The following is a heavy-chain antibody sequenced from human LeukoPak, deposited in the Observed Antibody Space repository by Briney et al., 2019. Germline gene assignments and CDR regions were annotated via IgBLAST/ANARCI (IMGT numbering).Heavy chain of an antibody. CDR3: AEEKAIVTINYGLDV. V-gene: IGHV3-30*18. J-gene: IGHJ6*02. CDR2: IAYDGSNQ. D-gene: IGHD2/OR15-2a*01. Sequence: GGSLRLSCAASGFIFDTYGMLWVRQAPGKGLGWVAVIAYDGSNQYHADSVKGRFTIYIDNYKNTLYQQMNSLRGEDTAVYYCAEEKAIVTINYGLDVWGQGTTVTVSS. CDR1: GFIFDTYG.